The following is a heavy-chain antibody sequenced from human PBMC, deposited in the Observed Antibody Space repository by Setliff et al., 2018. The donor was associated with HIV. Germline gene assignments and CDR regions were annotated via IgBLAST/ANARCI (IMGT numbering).Heavy chain of an antibody. J-gene: IGHJ4*02. CDR1: GGSISSYH. Sequence: LSLACRVSGGSISSYHWSWIRQPPGKGLEWIGHIYKSGSANYSPSLKGRVTISADTSRNQFSLKLTSVTAADTAIYFCVRNSGWALGSWGQGSLVTVSS. CDR2: IYKSGSA. V-gene: IGHV4-4*08. D-gene: IGHD3-16*01. CDR3: VRNSGWALGS.